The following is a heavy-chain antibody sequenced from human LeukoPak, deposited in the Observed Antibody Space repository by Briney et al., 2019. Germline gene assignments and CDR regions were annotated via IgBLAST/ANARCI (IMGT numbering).Heavy chain of an antibody. J-gene: IGHJ4*02. CDR3: AREYSGFDY. CDR2: IYYSGST. Sequence: DPSETLSPTCTVSGDPISSHSDYKWTWIRQTPGRGLEWIGYIYYSGSTNYNPSLKSRVIISVDTSKNQFSLKLTSVTAADTAVYYCAREYSGFDYWAQGTLVTVSS. V-gene: IGHV4-61*08. D-gene: IGHD5-12*01. CDR1: GDPISSHSDY.